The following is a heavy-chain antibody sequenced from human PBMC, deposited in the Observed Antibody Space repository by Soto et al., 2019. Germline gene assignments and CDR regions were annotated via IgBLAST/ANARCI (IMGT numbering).Heavy chain of an antibody. J-gene: IGHJ3*02. V-gene: IGHV4-59*08. CDR1: GGSSSSYC. CDR2: IYYSGST. D-gene: IGHD2-15*01. CDR3: ARHKRSGRSGGREAFDI. Sequence: PSETLSLTCTVLGGSSSSYCLSWIRQPPGKGLEWIGYIYYSGSTNYNPSLKSRVTISVDTSKNQFSLKLSSVTAADTAVYYCARHKRSGRSGGREAFDIWGQGTMVTVSS.